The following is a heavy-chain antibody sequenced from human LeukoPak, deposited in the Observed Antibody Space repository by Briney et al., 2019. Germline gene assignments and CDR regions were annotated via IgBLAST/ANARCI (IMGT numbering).Heavy chain of an antibody. CDR2: IYTSGST. J-gene: IGHJ3*02. CDR1: GGSISSYY. CDR3: ARDRGYHAAGGYDAFDI. V-gene: IGHV4-4*07. Sequence: PSETLSLTCTVSGGSISSYYWSWIRQPAGKGLEWIGRIYTSGSTNCNPSLKSRVTMSVDTSKNQFSLKLSSVTAADTAVYYCARDRGYHAAGGYDAFDIWGQGTMVTVSS. D-gene: IGHD6-13*01.